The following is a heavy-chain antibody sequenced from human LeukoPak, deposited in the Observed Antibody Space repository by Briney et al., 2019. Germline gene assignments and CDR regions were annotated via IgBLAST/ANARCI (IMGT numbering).Heavy chain of an antibody. D-gene: IGHD6-13*01. V-gene: IGHV3-11*04. CDR1: GGSFSGFY. Sequence: LSLTCAVYGGSFSGFYCSWIRQPPGKGLEWISDISSSGRTIYYANSVKGRFAISRDNAKNSLYLQMNSLRAEDTAVYYCTYWAGTADGFNGPFDFWGQGTLVTDSS. CDR2: ISSSGRTI. CDR3: TYWAGTADGFNGPFDF. J-gene: IGHJ4*02.